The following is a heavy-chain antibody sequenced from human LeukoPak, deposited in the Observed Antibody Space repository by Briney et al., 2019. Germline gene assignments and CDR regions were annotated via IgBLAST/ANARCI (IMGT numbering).Heavy chain of an antibody. CDR2: IYYSGST. Sequence: SETLSLTCTVSGGSISSYYWSWIRQPPGKGLEWIGYIYYSGSTNYNPSLKSRVTISVDTSKNQFSLKLSSVTAADTAVYYCARNRGYSYGYPFDYWGREPWSPSPQ. J-gene: IGHJ4*02. CDR3: ARNRGYSYGYPFDY. CDR1: GGSISSYY. V-gene: IGHV4-59*08. D-gene: IGHD5-18*01.